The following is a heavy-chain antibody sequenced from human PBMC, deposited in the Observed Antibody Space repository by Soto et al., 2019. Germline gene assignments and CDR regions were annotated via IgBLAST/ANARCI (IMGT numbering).Heavy chain of an antibody. CDR2: INAGNGNT. V-gene: IGHV1-3*01. D-gene: IGHD3-22*01. CDR1: GYTFTSYA. CDR3: AKTEETYYYDSSGYSS. Sequence: ASVKVSCKASGYTFTSYAMHWVRQAPGQRLEWMGWINAGNGNTKYLQKFQGRVTITRDTSASTAYMELSSLRSEDTAVYYCAKTEETYYYDSSGYSSWGQGTLVTVSS. J-gene: IGHJ4*02.